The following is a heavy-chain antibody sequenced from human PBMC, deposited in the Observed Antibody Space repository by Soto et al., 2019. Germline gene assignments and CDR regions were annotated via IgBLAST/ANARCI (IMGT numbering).Heavy chain of an antibody. V-gene: IGHV4-59*01. CDR1: GGSISSYY. CDR2: IYYSGST. CDR3: ARDRRPGNHYYYYYGMDV. D-gene: IGHD1-1*01. J-gene: IGHJ6*02. Sequence: QVQLQESGPGLVKPSETLSLTCTVSGGSISSYYWCWIRQPPGKGLEWIGYIYYSGSTNYNPSLSSRGTISVDTSKNQFSLKLSSVTAADTAVYYCARDRRPGNHYYYYYGMDVWGQGTTVTVSS.